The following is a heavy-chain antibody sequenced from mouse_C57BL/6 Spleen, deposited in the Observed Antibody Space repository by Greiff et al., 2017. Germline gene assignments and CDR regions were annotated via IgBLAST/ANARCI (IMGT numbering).Heavy chain of an antibody. CDR2: INPNYGTT. D-gene: IGHD3-1*01. J-gene: IGHJ2*01. V-gene: IGHV1-39*01. CDR3: ARFGEHPNYFDY. CDR1: GYSFTDYN. Sequence: EVKVVESGPELVKPGASVKISCKASGYSFTDYNMNWVKQSNGKSLEWIGVINPNYGTTSYNQKFKGKATLTVDQSSSTAYMQLNSLTSEDSAVYYCARFGEHPNYFDYWGQGTTLTVSS.